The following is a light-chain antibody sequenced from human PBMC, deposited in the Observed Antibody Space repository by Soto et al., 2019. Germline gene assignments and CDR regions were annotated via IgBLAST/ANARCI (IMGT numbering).Light chain of an antibody. CDR1: QDISNK. J-gene: IGKJ1*01. CDR3: QHYNDWRWT. V-gene: IGKV3-15*01. CDR2: SAS. Sequence: ETVMTQSPATLSVSPGEGVTLSCRASQDISNKLAWYQQKPGQAPRLLLYSASTRATGVPARFSGSGSGTEFTLSISSLQSEDCAVYQCQHYNDWRWTFGQGTKVEIK.